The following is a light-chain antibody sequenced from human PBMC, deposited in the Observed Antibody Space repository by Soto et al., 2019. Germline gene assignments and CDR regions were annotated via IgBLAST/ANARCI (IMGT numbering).Light chain of an antibody. J-gene: IGKJ3*01. CDR3: QQGNSFPFT. CDR2: AAS. CDR1: QGISNW. Sequence: DIPMTQSPSSVSASVGDRVSITCRASQGISNWLAWYQQKPGRAPKLLIYAASSLQSGVSSRFSGSGSGTDFTLTISSLQPEDFATYYGQQGNSFPFTFGPGTKVDIK. V-gene: IGKV1D-12*01.